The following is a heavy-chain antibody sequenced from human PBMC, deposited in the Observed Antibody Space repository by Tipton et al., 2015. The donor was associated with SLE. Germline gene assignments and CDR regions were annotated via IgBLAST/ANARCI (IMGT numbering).Heavy chain of an antibody. D-gene: IGHD4-17*01. CDR3: ARDYYGDYLDAFDI. V-gene: IGHV4-59*12. J-gene: IGHJ3*02. Sequence: TLSLTCTVSGGSISSYYWSWIRQPPGKGLEWIGYIYYSGITSYNPSLKSRVTISVDTPNNQISLKLTSVTAADTAFYYCARDYYGDYLDAFDIWGHGTVVTVSS. CDR1: GGSISSYY. CDR2: IYYSGIT.